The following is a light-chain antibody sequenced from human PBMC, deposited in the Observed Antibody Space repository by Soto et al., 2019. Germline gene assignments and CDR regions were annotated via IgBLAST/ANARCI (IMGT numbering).Light chain of an antibody. Sequence: ENVLTQSPGTLSLSPGERATLSCRASQSVSSSYLAWYQQKPGQAPRLLIYGASSRATGIPDRFSGSGFGTDFTLTISRLEPEDFAVYYCQHYGSSPWTFGQGTKVEIK. CDR3: QHYGSSPWT. J-gene: IGKJ1*01. CDR1: QSVSSSY. V-gene: IGKV3-20*01. CDR2: GAS.